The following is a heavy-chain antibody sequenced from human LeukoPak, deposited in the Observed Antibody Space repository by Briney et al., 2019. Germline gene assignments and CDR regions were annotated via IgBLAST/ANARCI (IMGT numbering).Heavy chain of an antibody. D-gene: IGHD3-22*01. V-gene: IGHV4-34*01. J-gene: IGHJ4*02. Sequence: SETLSLTCAVYGGSFSGYYWSWIRQPPGKGLEWIGEINHSGSTNYNPSLKSRVTISVDTSKNQFSLKLSSVTAADTAVYYCARAGNSSGYFFYFDYWGQETLVTVSS. CDR2: INHSGST. CDR1: GGSFSGYY. CDR3: ARAGNSSGYFFYFDY.